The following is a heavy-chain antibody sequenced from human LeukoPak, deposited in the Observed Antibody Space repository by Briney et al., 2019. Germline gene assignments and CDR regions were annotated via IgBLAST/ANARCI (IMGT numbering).Heavy chain of an antibody. CDR2: ISGSGGST. J-gene: IGHJ4*02. CDR3: AKKRGPYDSSGYYNYFDY. V-gene: IGHV3-23*01. CDR1: GFTFSTYA. D-gene: IGHD3-22*01. Sequence: GGSLRLSCAASGFTFSTYAMSWVRQAPGKGLEWVSAISGSGGSTDYADSVKGRFTISRDNSKNTLYLQMNSLRAEDTAVYYCAKKRGPYDSSGYYNYFDYWGQGTLVTVSS.